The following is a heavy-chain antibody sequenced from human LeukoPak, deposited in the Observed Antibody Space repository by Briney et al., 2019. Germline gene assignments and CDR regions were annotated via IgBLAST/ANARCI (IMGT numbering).Heavy chain of an antibody. CDR2: IIPMLGTP. CDR1: GGTFSSYD. J-gene: IGHJ4*02. Sequence: SVKVSCKASGGTFSSYDISWVRQAPGQGLEWMGGIIPMLGTPNYAQKFQGRVTITADKSTSTAYMDLSSLRSEDTAVYYCASGTTDIVVVPATLRNYYFDYWGQGTLVTVSS. D-gene: IGHD2-2*01. V-gene: IGHV1-69*06. CDR3: ASGTTDIVVVPATLRNYYFDY.